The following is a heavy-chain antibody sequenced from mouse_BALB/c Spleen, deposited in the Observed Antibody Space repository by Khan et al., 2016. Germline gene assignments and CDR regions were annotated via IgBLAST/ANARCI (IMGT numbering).Heavy chain of an antibody. CDR2: IYPRNGDL. CDR1: GYTFTNYN. Sequence: QVQLQQSGAELVKPGASVMLSCKASGYTFTNYNMHWVKQTPGQGLQWIGAIYPRNGDLFYNQKFKDKATLTADKSSNTAYMQLSSLTSEDSAVYYCVRWKPGGGFAYWGQGTLVAVSA. V-gene: IGHV1-12*01. CDR3: VRWKPGGGFAY. J-gene: IGHJ3*01.